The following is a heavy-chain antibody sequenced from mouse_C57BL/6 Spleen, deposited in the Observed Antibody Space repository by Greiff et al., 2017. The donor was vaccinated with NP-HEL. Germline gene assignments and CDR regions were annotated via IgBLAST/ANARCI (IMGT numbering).Heavy chain of an antibody. J-gene: IGHJ2*01. CDR3: ARSEITTVVAPFDY. V-gene: IGHV1-64*01. CDR1: GYTFTSYW. CDR2: IHPNSGST. Sequence: QVQLQQPGAELVKPGASVKLSCKASGYTFTSYWMHWVKQRPGQGLEWIGMIHPNSGSTNYNEKFKSKATLTVDKSSSTAYMQLSSLTSEDSAVYYCARSEITTVVAPFDYWGQGTTLTVSS. D-gene: IGHD1-1*01.